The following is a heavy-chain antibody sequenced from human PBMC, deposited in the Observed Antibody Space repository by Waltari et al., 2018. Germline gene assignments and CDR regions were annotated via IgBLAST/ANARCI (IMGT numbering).Heavy chain of an antibody. CDR2: ITHSGSS. V-gene: IGHV4-39*07. CDR1: GASVSSRIHY. Sequence: QLQLQESGPGLVKPSETLSLTCTVSGASVSSRIHYWGWIRQSPGKGLECIGSITHSGSSYYNPSLRSRVTLLVDTSKNQFSLRVNSVTAADMALYYCARHMTTVTTSSFDYWGQGALVTVSS. J-gene: IGHJ4*02. D-gene: IGHD4-17*01. CDR3: ARHMTTVTTSSFDY.